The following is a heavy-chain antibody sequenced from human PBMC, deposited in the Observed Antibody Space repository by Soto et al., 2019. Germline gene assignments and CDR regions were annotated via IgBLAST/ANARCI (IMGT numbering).Heavy chain of an antibody. D-gene: IGHD3-9*01. CDR3: AATYYDILTGYYDAFDI. Sequence: SETLSLTCTVSGGSISSYYWSWIRQPAGKGLEWIGRIYTSGSTNYNPSLKSRVTMSVDTSMNQFSLKLSSVTAADTAVYYCAATYYDILTGYYDAFDIWGQGTMVTVSS. J-gene: IGHJ3*02. V-gene: IGHV4-4*07. CDR2: IYTSGST. CDR1: GGSISSYY.